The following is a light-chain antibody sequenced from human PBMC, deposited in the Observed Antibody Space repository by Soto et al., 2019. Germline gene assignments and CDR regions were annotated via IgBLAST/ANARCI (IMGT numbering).Light chain of an antibody. Sequence: MVLTQSPATLSLSPGERATLSCRASQSVSSYLAWYQQKPGQAPRLLIYDASNRATGIPARFSGSGSGTDFTLTISSLEPEDFAVYYCKQRSNWPGFGGGTKVEIK. V-gene: IGKV3-11*01. J-gene: IGKJ4*02. CDR1: QSVSSY. CDR3: KQRSNWPG. CDR2: DAS.